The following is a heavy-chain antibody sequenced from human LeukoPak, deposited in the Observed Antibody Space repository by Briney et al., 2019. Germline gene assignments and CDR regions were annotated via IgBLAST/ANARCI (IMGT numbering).Heavy chain of an antibody. V-gene: IGHV1-69*04. CDR1: GGIFSSYA. D-gene: IGHD5-18*01. Sequence: SVKVCFKASGGIFSSYAISWVRQAPGQGLEWMGRIIPILGIANYAQKFQGRVTIPADKSTSTAYMKLSSLRSENTAVYYCARDLGYSYGYRYFDYWGRGTLVTVSS. CDR2: IIPILGIA. CDR3: ARDLGYSYGYRYFDY. J-gene: IGHJ4*02.